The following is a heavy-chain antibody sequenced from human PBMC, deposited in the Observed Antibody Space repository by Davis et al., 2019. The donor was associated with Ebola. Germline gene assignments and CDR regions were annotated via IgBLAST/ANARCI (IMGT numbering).Heavy chain of an antibody. V-gene: IGHV4-31*03. CDR3: ARVRSSSEKRFDY. CDR1: GGSISSGGYY. J-gene: IGHJ4*02. CDR2: IYYSGST. D-gene: IGHD6-13*01. Sequence: MPSETLSLTCTVSGGSISSGGYYWSWIRQHPGKGLEWIGYIYYSGSTYYNPSLKSRVTISVDTSKNQFSLKLSSVTAADTAVYYCARVRSSSEKRFDYWGQGTLVTVSS.